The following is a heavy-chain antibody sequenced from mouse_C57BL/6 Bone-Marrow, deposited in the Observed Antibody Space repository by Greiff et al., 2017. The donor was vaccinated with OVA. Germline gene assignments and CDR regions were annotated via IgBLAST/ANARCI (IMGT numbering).Heavy chain of an antibody. J-gene: IGHJ1*03. CDR3: ARGGTYYSNYSWYFDV. Sequence: QVQLQQPGAELVRPGPSVKVSCKASGYAFTNYLIEWVKQRPGQGLEWIGVINPGSGGTNYNEKFKGKATLTADKSSSTAYMQLSSLTSEDSAVYFCARGGTYYSNYSWYFDVWGTGTTVTVSS. CDR1: GYAFTNYL. V-gene: IGHV1-54*01. CDR2: INPGSGGT. D-gene: IGHD2-5*01.